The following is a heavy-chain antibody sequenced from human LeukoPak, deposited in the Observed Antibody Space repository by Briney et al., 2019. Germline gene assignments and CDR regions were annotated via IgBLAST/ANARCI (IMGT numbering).Heavy chain of an antibody. V-gene: IGHV3-7*01. CDR1: GFTFNTFN. D-gene: IGHD6-19*01. Sequence: GGSLRLSCAASGFTFNTFNMNWVRQAPGKGLEWVANIKQDGSEKYYVDSVKGRFTISGDNAKNSLYLQMNSLRAEDTAVYYCARSKQWLVLDYFDYWGQGTLVTVSS. CDR2: IKQDGSEK. J-gene: IGHJ4*02. CDR3: ARSKQWLVLDYFDY.